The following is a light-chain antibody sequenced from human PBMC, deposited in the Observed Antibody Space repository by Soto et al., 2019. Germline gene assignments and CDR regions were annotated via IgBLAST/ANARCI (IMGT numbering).Light chain of an antibody. V-gene: IGKV3-20*01. CDR2: GAS. J-gene: IGKJ2*01. CDR1: QSVGSNY. Sequence: ESVLTQSPGTLSLSPGERATLSCRASQSVGSNYLAWYQQKPGQAPRLLIYGASIRAVGIPDRFSGSGSGPDFTLTISRLEPEDFAVYYCHHYGSSPYTFGQGTNLEIK. CDR3: HHYGSSPYT.